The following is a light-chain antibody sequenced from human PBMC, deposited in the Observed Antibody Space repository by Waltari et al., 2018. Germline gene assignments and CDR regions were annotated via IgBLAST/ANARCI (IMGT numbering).Light chain of an antibody. Sequence: EIVMTQSPATLSVSPGERATLSCRASQSVSINLAWYQQKPRQAPRLLIYGASTRATGIPARFSGSGSGTEFTLTISSLQSEDFAVYYCQQYNNWPPRYTFGQGTKLDIK. J-gene: IGKJ2*01. CDR2: GAS. V-gene: IGKV3-15*01. CDR1: QSVSIN. CDR3: QQYNNWPPRYT.